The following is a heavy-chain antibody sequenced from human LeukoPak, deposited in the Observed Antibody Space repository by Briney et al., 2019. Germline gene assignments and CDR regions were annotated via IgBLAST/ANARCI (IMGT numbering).Heavy chain of an antibody. V-gene: IGHV4-38-2*02. CDR2: IYHSGST. D-gene: IGHD3-10*01. J-gene: IGHJ4*02. Sequence: SETLSLTCTVSGYSISSGYYWGSIRQPPGKGLEWIGSIYHSGSTYYNPSLKSRVTISVDTSKNQFSLKLSSVTAADTAVYYCARHYGSGKPWFDYWGQGTLVTVSS. CDR1: GYSISSGYY. CDR3: ARHYGSGKPWFDY.